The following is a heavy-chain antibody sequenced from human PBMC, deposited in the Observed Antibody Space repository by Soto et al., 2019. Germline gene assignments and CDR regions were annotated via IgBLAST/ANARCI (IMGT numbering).Heavy chain of an antibody. V-gene: IGHV3-30-3*01. CDR1: GFTFSRYA. J-gene: IGHJ6*02. CDR2: ISYDGSNK. D-gene: IGHD2-2*01. Sequence: SGGSLRLSCAASGFTFSRYAVHWVRQAPGKGLEWVTVISYDGSNKYYADSVKGRFTISRDNSRTTLYLQMNSLRAEDTAVYYCARDSTDQLISDYYYYYGMDVWGQGTTVTVSS. CDR3: ARDSTDQLISDYYYYYGMDV.